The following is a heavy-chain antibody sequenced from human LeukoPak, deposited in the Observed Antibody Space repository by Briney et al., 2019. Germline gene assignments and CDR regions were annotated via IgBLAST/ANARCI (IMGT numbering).Heavy chain of an antibody. CDR3: VRGPYGSGISNWFDP. Sequence: SETLSLTCTVSDGAIAGYSWSWIRQAPGKGLEWIGYIYYSGDTNCNPSLQSRVTVSVDTSKNQFSLRLTSVSAADTAVYYCVRGPYGSGISNWFDPWAREPRSSSPQ. CDR1: DGAIAGYS. CDR2: IYYSGDT. J-gene: IGHJ5*02. V-gene: IGHV4-59*01. D-gene: IGHD3-10*01.